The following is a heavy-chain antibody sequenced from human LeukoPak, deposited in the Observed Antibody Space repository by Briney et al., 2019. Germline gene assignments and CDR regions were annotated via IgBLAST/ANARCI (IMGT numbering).Heavy chain of an antibody. CDR2: IWYDGSNK. CDR1: GFTFSSYG. CDR3: ARDSSPSSGDYYWDAFDS. D-gene: IGHD4-17*01. J-gene: IGHJ3*02. Sequence: GSLRLSCAASGFTFSSYGMHWVRQAPGKGLEWVAVIWYDGSNKYYADSVKGRFTISRDNTKNSLYLQMNSLRGEDTALYYCARDSSPSSGDYYWDAFDSWGQGTLVTVSS. V-gene: IGHV3-33*01.